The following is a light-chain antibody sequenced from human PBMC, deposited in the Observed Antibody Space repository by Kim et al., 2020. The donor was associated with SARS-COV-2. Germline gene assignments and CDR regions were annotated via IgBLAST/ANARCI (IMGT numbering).Light chain of an antibody. V-gene: IGLV3-19*01. CDR3: NSRDSNDNVV. J-gene: IGLJ2*01. Sequence: SSELTQDPAVSVALGQTVRITCQGDNLRSYYATWYQQKPGQAPIVVIYGKNNRPSGIPDRFSGSSSGNTASLTITGTQAGDEADSYCNSRDSNDNVVFGG. CDR1: NLRSYY. CDR2: GKN.